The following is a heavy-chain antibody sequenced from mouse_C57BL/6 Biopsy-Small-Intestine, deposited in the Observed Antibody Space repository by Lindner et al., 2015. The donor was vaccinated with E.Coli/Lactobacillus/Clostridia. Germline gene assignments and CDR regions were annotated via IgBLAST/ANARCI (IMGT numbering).Heavy chain of an antibody. V-gene: IGHV1-80*01. D-gene: IGHD1-1*01. CDR2: IYPGDGDT. J-gene: IGHJ1*03. CDR3: ARGGYYYGSSPYWYFDV. CDR1: GYAFSSYW. Sequence: VQLQESGAELVKPGASVKISCKASGYAFSSYWMNWVKQRPGKGLEWIGQIYPGDGDTNYNGKFKGKATLTADKSSSTAYMQLSSLTSEDSAVYFCARGGYYYGSSPYWYFDVVGHRDHGHCL.